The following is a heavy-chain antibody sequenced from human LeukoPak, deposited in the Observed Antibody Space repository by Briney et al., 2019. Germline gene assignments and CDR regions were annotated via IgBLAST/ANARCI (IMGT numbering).Heavy chain of an antibody. CDR3: ARRITMNRDAFDI. D-gene: IGHD3-22*01. V-gene: IGHV1-46*03. Sequence: ASVKVSCKASGYTFTSYYMHWVRQAPGQGLEWMGIINPSGGSTSYAQKFQGRVTMTRDTSTSTVYMELISLRSEDTAVYYCARRITMNRDAFDIWGQGTMVTVSS. CDR2: INPSGGST. CDR1: GYTFTSYY. J-gene: IGHJ3*02.